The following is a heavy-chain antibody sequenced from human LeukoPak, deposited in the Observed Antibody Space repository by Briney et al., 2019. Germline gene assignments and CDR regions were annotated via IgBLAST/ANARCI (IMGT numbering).Heavy chain of an antibody. Sequence: PPETLSLTCTVSGGPISSGGYYWSWIRQPPGKGLEWIGYIYHSGSTYYNPSLKSRVTISVDRSKNQFSLKLSSVTAADTAVYYCARDNSWAVGDAFDIWGQGTMVTVSS. CDR3: ARDNSWAVGDAFDI. CDR2: IYHSGST. V-gene: IGHV4-30-2*01. D-gene: IGHD6-13*01. J-gene: IGHJ3*02. CDR1: GGPISSGGYY.